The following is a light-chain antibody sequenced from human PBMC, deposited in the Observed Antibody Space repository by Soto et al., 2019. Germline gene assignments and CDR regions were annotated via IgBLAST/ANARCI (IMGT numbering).Light chain of an antibody. CDR3: QQYNSYPWT. J-gene: IGKJ1*01. CDR2: KAS. V-gene: IGKV1-5*03. Sequence: DIQMTHSPSTLSASVGDRVTITCRASQNINRWLAWYQQKPGKAPKLLIYKASSLESGVPSRFSGSGSGTEFTLTISSLQPDDFATYYCQQYNSYPWTFGQGTKVEIK. CDR1: QNINRW.